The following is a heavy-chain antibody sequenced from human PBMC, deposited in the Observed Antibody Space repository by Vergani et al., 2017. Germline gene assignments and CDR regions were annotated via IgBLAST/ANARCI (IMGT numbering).Heavy chain of an antibody. CDR3: VSDRGLCAGGRCYTEAWDY. J-gene: IGHJ4*02. CDR2: ISFDGTNE. Sequence: QVQLVESGGGVVQPGTSLRLSCVVSGFALNRHAMYWVRQAPGKGLEWVVGISFDGTNEYYPDLVKGRFTISRDIAKNTLYLQVRSLRLEDTGVYHCVSDRGLCAGGRCYTEAWDYWVQGTPVTVSS. V-gene: IGHV3-30-3*01. CDR1: GFALNRHA. D-gene: IGHD2-2*02.